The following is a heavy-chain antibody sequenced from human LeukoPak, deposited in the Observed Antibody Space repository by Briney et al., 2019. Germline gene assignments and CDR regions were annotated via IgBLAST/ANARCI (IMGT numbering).Heavy chain of an antibody. CDR3: ARHPRDDYGGFGLDS. J-gene: IGHJ4*02. V-gene: IGHV4-39*01. CDR2: LYYNGST. D-gene: IGHD4-23*01. Sequence: SETLSLTCTVSGGSIRANSYYWAWIRQPPRKGLEWIGTLYYNGSTYLNPSLKSRVTISVDTSRNHFSLSLDSVTAADTATYYCARHPRDDYGGFGLDSWGQGILVSVYS. CDR1: GGSIRANSYY.